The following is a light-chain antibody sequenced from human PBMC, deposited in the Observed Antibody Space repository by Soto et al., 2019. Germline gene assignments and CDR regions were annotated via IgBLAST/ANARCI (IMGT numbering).Light chain of an antibody. Sequence: EIVMVQSPATLSVSPGERATLSCRASQSVTRDLAWYQQKPGQAPRLLIYGASTRATGIPARFSGSGSGTEFTLTISSLQSEDFAVYYCKQYNNWPPLTFGGGTKVEI. CDR1: QSVTRD. V-gene: IGKV3-15*01. CDR2: GAS. J-gene: IGKJ4*01. CDR3: KQYNNWPPLT.